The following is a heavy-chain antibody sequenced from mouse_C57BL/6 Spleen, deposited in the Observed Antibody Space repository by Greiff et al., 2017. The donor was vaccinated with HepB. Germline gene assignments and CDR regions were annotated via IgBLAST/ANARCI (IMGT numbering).Heavy chain of an antibody. CDR2: INPNYGTT. CDR3: ARKRGTVVAGMDY. Sequence: VQLKESGPELVKPGASVKISCKASGYSFTDYNMNWVKQSNGKSLEWIGVINPNYGTTSYNQKFKGKATLTVDQSSSTAYMQLNSLSSEDSAVYYCARKRGTVVAGMDYWGQGTSVTVSS. D-gene: IGHD1-1*01. J-gene: IGHJ4*01. CDR1: GYSFTDYN. V-gene: IGHV1-39*01.